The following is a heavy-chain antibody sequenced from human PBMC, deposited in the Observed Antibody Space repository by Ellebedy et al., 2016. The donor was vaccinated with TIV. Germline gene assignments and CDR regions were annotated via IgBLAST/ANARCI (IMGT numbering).Heavy chain of an antibody. J-gene: IGHJ5*02. D-gene: IGHD2-21*01. CDR3: ARVSIALDSTHLRLSHRFDP. Sequence: SETLSLTXTVSGGSISSYYWSWIRQPPGKGLEWIGYIYYSGSTNYNPSLKSRVTISVDTSKNQFSLKLSSVTAADTAVYYCARVSIALDSTHLRLSHRFDPWGQGTLVTVSS. V-gene: IGHV4-59*01. CDR2: IYYSGST. CDR1: GGSISSYY.